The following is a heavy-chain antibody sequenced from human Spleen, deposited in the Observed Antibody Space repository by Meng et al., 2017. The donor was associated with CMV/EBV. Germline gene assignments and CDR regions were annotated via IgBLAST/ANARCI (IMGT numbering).Heavy chain of an antibody. CDR3: AKVDSGSWYRGFFDY. D-gene: IGHD6-13*01. Sequence: GGSLRLSCAASGFPFSSYAMSWVRQAPGKGLEWVSGTTSSGRSTYYADSVKGRFTLSRDNSKNTLYLQMNSLRAEDTAVYYCAKVDSGSWYRGFFDYWGQGTLVTVSS. CDR2: TTSSGRST. V-gene: IGHV3-23*01. CDR1: GFPFSSYA. J-gene: IGHJ4*02.